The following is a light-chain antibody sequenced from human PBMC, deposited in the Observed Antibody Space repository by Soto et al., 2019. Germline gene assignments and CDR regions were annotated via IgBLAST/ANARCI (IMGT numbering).Light chain of an antibody. CDR2: AAS. Sequence: DIQLTQSPSFLSASVGDRVTITCRASQGISSFLAWYQQKPGKAPNLLIYAASPLQSGVPSRFSGSGSGTEFTLTISSLQPEDFATSYCQQLNSYPRGLTFGGGTKVEIK. V-gene: IGKV1-9*01. CDR1: QGISSF. CDR3: QQLNSYPRGLT. J-gene: IGKJ4*01.